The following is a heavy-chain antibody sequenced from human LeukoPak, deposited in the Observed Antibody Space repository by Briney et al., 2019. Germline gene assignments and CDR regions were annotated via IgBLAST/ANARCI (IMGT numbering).Heavy chain of an antibody. V-gene: IGHV1-69*04. CDR3: ARSYYYGSGSYPLDY. Sequence: GASVKVSCKASGGTFSSYAISWVRQAPGQGLEWMGRIIPIFGIANYAQKFQGRVTITADKSTSTAYMGLSSLRSEDTDVYYCARSYYYGSGSYPLDYWGQGTLVTVSS. CDR1: GGTFSSYA. J-gene: IGHJ4*02. D-gene: IGHD3-10*01. CDR2: IIPIFGIA.